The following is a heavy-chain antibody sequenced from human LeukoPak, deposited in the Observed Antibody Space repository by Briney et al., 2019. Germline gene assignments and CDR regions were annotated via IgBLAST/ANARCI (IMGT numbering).Heavy chain of an antibody. D-gene: IGHD3-3*01. J-gene: IGHJ4*02. CDR2: INPNSGGT. V-gene: IGHV1-2*02. Sequence: ASVKVSCTASGYTFTGYYMHWVRQAPGQGLEWMGWINPNSGGTNYAQKFQGRVTMTRDTSISTAYMELSRLRSDDTAVYYCAKSRYYDFWSGYNGGVDYWGQGTLVTVSS. CDR1: GYTFTGYY. CDR3: AKSRYYDFWSGYNGGVDY.